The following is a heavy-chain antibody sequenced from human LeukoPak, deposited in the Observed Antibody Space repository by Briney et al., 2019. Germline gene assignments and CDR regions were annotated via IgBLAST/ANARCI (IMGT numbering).Heavy chain of an antibody. CDR1: GDSVSSNSAA. Sequence: SQTLSLTCAISGDSVSSNSAAWNWIRQSPSRGLEWLGRTYYRSKWYNDYAVSVKSRITINPDTSKNQFSLQLNSVTPEDTAVYYCARDQVSSSSSTKYNWFDPWGQGTLVTVSS. CDR3: ARDQVSSSSSTKYNWFDP. J-gene: IGHJ5*02. V-gene: IGHV6-1*01. CDR2: TYYRSKWYN. D-gene: IGHD6-6*01.